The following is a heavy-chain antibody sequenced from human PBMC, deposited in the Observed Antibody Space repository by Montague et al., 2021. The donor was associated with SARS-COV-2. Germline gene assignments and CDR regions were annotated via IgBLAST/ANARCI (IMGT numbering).Heavy chain of an antibody. V-gene: IGHV2-70*01. Sequence: PALVKPTQTLTLTCTLSGFSLSTSGMCVGWIRQPPGKAREWLAXXXWXXXKSXSTSLKTRLTISKDNSKNQVVLTMTNMDPVDTATYYCARMPDQVWLDYWGQGILVTVSS. J-gene: IGHJ4*02. D-gene: IGHD5-18*01. CDR2: XXWXXXK. CDR1: GFSLSTSGMC. CDR3: ARMPDQVWLDY.